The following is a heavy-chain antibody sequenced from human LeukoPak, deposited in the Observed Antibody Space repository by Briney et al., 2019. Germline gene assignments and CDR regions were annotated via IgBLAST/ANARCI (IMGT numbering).Heavy chain of an antibody. J-gene: IGHJ4*02. D-gene: IGHD5-12*01. V-gene: IGHV3-30-3*02. CDR1: GFTFSSYA. Sequence: GGSLRLSCAASGFTFSSYAMHWVRQAPGKGLEWVAVISYDGSNKYYAESVKGRFIISRDDSKNTPYLQMNSLRAEDTAVYYCAKPLARFDYWGQGTLVTVSS. CDR2: ISYDGSNK. CDR3: AKPLARFDY.